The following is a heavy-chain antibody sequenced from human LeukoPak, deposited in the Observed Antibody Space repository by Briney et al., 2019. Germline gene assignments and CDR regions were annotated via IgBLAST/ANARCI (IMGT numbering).Heavy chain of an antibody. D-gene: IGHD1-7*01. CDR1: GFTFSSYA. CDR3: ARELGLHFDY. J-gene: IGHJ4*02. V-gene: IGHV3-64*01. CDR2: ISSNGGST. Sequence: PGGSLRLSCAASGFTFSSYAMHWVRQAPGKGLEYVSAISSNGGSTYYANSVKGRFTISRDNAKNSLYLQMNSLRAEDTAVYYCARELGLHFDYWGQGTLVTVSS.